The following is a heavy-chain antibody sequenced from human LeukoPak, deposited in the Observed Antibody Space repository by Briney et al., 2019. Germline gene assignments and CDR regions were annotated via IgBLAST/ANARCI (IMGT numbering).Heavy chain of an antibody. J-gene: IGHJ4*02. Sequence: GGSLRLSCAASAFTFSGYSMNWVRQAPGKGLEWVSYISSSSTTIYYADSVKGRFTISRDNAKNSLYLQMNSLRADDTAVYYCARGLDYDFWGQGTLVAVSS. CDR1: AFTFSGYS. CDR3: ARGLDYDF. V-gene: IGHV3-48*01. D-gene: IGHD3-3*01. CDR2: ISSSSTTI.